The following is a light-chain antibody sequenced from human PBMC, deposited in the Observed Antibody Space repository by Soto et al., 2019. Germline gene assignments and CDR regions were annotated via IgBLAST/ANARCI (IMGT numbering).Light chain of an antibody. CDR1: QRITSW. Sequence: DIPMTQSPSTLSASVGDRVTITCRASQRITSWLAWYQQKPGKAPKLLIYDASSLESGVPSRFSGSGSGTQFTLTISSLQPDDFASYYCQQYDTSSLWTFGQGTKVEI. J-gene: IGKJ1*01. V-gene: IGKV1-5*01. CDR2: DAS. CDR3: QQYDTSSLWT.